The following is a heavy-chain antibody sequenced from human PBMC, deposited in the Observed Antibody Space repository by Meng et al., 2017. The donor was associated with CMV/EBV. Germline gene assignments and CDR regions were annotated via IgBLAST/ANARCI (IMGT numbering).Heavy chain of an antibody. CDR1: GFTFSSYS. D-gene: IGHD2-2*01. V-gene: IGHV3-21*01. J-gene: IGHJ6*02. Sequence: ETLSLTCAASGFTFSSYSMNWVRQAPGKGLEWVSSISSSSSYIYYADSVKGRFTISRDNAKNSLYLQMNSLRAEDTAVYYCARDIVVVPAARTNYYYYYGMDVWGQGTTVTVSS. CDR2: ISSSSSYI. CDR3: ARDIVVVPAARTNYYYYYGMDV.